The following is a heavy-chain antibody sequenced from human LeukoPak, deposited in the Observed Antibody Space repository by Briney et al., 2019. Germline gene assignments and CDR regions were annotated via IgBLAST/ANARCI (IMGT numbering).Heavy chain of an antibody. CDR3: ARETSDFWSGYYLHNWFDP. Sequence: GASVKVSCKASGYTFTGYYMHWVRQAPGQGLEWMGWINPNSGGTNYAQKFQGRVTMTRDTSISTAYMELSRLRSDDTAVYYCARETSDFWSGYYLHNWFDPWGQGTLVTVSS. V-gene: IGHV1-2*02. J-gene: IGHJ5*02. CDR2: INPNSGGT. D-gene: IGHD3-3*01. CDR1: GYTFTGYY.